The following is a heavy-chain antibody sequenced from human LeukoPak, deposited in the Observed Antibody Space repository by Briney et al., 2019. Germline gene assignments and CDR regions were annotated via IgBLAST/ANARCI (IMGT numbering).Heavy chain of an antibody. J-gene: IGHJ1*01. CDR2: ISGSGDTT. CDR3: ATNYYASGSHEYFQH. Sequence: GGSLRLYCAASGFTFSSYAMSWVRQAPGKGLEWASVISGSGDTTYYADSVKGRFTISRDNSKNTLYLQMNSLRAEDTAVYYCATNYYASGSHEYFQHWGQGTLVTVSS. CDR1: GFTFSSYA. V-gene: IGHV3-23*01. D-gene: IGHD3-10*01.